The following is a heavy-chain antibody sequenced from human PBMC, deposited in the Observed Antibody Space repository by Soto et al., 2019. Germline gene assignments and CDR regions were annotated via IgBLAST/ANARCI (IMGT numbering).Heavy chain of an antibody. CDR3: AREWFGETI. CDR2: IGTTSGYI. D-gene: IGHD3-10*01. Sequence: EVQLVESGGGLVQPGGSLRLSCAGSGFTFSKYSMKWVRQAPGKGLEWVSYIGTTSGYIFYSDSVKGRFTISRDNAKHSLYLQMSSLRAEDTAVYYCAREWFGETILGQGTMVTVSS. CDR1: GFTFSKYS. J-gene: IGHJ3*02. V-gene: IGHV3-48*01.